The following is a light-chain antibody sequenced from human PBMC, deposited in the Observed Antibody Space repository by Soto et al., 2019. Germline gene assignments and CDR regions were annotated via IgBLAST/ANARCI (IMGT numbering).Light chain of an antibody. J-gene: IGLJ2*01. Sequence: QSVLTQPPSASGTPGQRVTISCSGSSSNIGSHTVNWYQQLPGTAHKLLIYNNIQRPSGVPDRFSGSKSGTSASLAISGLQSEDEAEYYCAAWDDSLSGPQVVFGGGTKLTVL. V-gene: IGLV1-44*01. CDR3: AAWDDSLSGPQVV. CDR1: SSNIGSHT. CDR2: NNI.